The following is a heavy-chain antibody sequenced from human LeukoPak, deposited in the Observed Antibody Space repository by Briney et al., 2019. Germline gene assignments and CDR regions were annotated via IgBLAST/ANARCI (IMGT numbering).Heavy chain of an antibody. J-gene: IGHJ4*02. CDR3: ARRKGYDSSGRQSRYYYFDY. CDR1: GSRFISYW. CDR2: IYPGDSDT. D-gene: IGHD3-22*01. V-gene: IGHV5-51*01. Sequence: GESLQISCKGSGSRFISYWIGGVRQLPGKGLEWMGIIYPGDSDTRYSPSFQRQVTISAAKSITTAYLQWSSLKASDTAMYYCARRKGYDSSGRQSRYYYFDYWGQGTLVTVSS.